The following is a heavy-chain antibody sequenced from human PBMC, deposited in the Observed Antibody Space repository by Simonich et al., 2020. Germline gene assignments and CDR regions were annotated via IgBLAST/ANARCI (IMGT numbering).Heavy chain of an antibody. Sequence: QVQLVQSGAEVKKPGASVKVSCKASGYTLTGYYMHWGRQAPGQGLEWMGGINPNSGGTNDAQKFQGRVTMTRDTSISTAYMELSRLRSDDTAVYYCARNGLVGILKAFDIWGQGTMVTVSS. J-gene: IGHJ3*02. CDR3: ARNGLVGILKAFDI. CDR1: GYTLTGYY. D-gene: IGHD2-21*01. CDR2: INPNSGGT. V-gene: IGHV1-2*02.